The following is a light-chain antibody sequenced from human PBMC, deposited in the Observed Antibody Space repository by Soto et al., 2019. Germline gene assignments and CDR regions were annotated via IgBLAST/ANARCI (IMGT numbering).Light chain of an antibody. CDR1: SSDVGGYNY. Sequence: QSALTQPRSVSGSPGQSVSISCTGTSSDVGGYNYVSWYRQYPGKAPKLMIYDVTERPSGVPDRFSGSKSGNTASLTISGLQAEDEADYFCCSYAGGYIFVFGTGTKVTVL. CDR3: CSYAGGYIFV. V-gene: IGLV2-11*01. J-gene: IGLJ1*01. CDR2: DVT.